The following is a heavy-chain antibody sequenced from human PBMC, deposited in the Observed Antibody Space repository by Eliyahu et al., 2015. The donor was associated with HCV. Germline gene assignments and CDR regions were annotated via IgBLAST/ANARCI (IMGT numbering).Heavy chain of an antibody. D-gene: IGHD3-22*01. J-gene: IGHJ4*02. V-gene: IGHV3-74*01. CDR3: ARPTRGASSAYSSFDY. CDR2: INTDGSDT. CDR1: GFTFSNSH. Sequence: EVPLVESGGGLVQPGGSLRLSCAASGFTFSNSHXHWVRQAPGKGLLWVSRINTDGSDTSYADSVKGRFTISRDNAKNTLYLQMSSLRDEDTAIYYCARPTRGASSAYSSFDYWGQGTLVTVSS.